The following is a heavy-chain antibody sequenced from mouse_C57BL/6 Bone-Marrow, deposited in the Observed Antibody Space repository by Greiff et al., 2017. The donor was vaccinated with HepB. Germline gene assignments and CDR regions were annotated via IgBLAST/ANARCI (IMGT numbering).Heavy chain of an antibody. CDR3: AREGITAVEDSAY. J-gene: IGHJ3*01. V-gene: IGHV1-55*01. CDR1: GYTFTSYW. D-gene: IGHD1-1*01. CDR2: IYPGSGST. Sequence: QVQLQQPGAELVKPGASVKMSCKASGYTFTSYWITWVKQRPGQGLEWIGEIYPGSGSTNYNEKFKSKATLTVDTSSSTAYMQLSSLTSEDSAVYYCAREGITAVEDSAYWGQGTLVTVSA.